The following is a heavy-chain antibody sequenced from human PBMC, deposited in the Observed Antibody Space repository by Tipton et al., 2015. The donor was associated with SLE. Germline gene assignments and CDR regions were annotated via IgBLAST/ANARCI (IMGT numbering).Heavy chain of an antibody. CDR3: ARGRRGYTAYVVPDY. D-gene: IGHD5-12*01. Sequence: LRLSCTVSGGSISSSSYYWSWIRQHPGKGLEWIGYMYYSGSTYYNPSLKSRVSISVDTSKNQFSLKLSSLTAADTAVYYCARGRRGYTAYVVPDYWGQGTQVTVSS. CDR1: GGSISSSSYY. V-gene: IGHV4-31*03. J-gene: IGHJ4*02. CDR2: MYYSGST.